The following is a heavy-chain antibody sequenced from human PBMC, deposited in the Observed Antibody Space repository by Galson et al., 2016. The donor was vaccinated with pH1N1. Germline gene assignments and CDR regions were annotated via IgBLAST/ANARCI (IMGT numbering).Heavy chain of an antibody. D-gene: IGHD3-10*01. V-gene: IGHV4-61*08. CDR2: IYYSGST. CDR1: GGSISSGGYY. J-gene: IGHJ5*02. Sequence: SETLSLTCAVSGGSISSGGYYWSWTRQHPGKGLEWIGYIYYSGSTNYNPSLKSRVTISVDTSKNQFSLKLTSVTAADTAVYFCATVLWFGELGGWFDPWGQGTLVTVSS. CDR3: ATVLWFGELGGWFDP.